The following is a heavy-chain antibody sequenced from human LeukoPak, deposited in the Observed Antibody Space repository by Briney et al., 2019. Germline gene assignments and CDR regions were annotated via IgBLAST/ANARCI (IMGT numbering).Heavy chain of an antibody. CDR1: GFTFSSYA. Sequence: GGSLRLSCAASGFTFSSYAMSWVRQAPGKGLEWVSAISGSGGSTYYADSVKGRFTISRDNSKNTLYLQMNSLRAEDTAVYYCAKVIPRITIFGVVISDYWGQGTLVTVSS. V-gene: IGHV3-23*01. CDR2: ISGSGGST. D-gene: IGHD3-3*01. J-gene: IGHJ4*02. CDR3: AKVIPRITIFGVVISDY.